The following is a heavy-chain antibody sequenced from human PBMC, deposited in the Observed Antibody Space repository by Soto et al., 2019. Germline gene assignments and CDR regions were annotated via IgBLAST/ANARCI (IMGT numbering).Heavy chain of an antibody. CDR3: AKGRKSTEKDIAVMLAAASSIQH. Sequence: LRLSCAASGFTFSDYAMTWVRQAPGKGLEWVSVISATGATTYYADSVRGRFTISRDNSKNTLNLQMNDLRVEDTAVIYCAKGRKSTEKDIAVMLAAASSIQHWGQGTLVTVSS. J-gene: IGHJ1*01. D-gene: IGHD2-15*01. CDR1: GFTFSDYA. V-gene: IGHV3-23*01. CDR2: ISATGATT.